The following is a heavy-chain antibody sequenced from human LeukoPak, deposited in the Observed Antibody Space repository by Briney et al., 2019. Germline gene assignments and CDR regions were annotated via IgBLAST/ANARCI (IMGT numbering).Heavy chain of an antibody. CDR3: ARGMTTVGPSDY. CDR2: ISSSSSYI. V-gene: IGHV3-21*01. Sequence: PGRSLRLSCAASGFTFSSYSMNWVRQAPGKGLEWASSISSSSSYIYYADSVKGRFTISRDNAKNSLHLQMNSLRAEDTAVYYCARGMTTVGPSDYWGQGTLVTVSS. CDR1: GFTFSSYS. D-gene: IGHD4-23*01. J-gene: IGHJ4*02.